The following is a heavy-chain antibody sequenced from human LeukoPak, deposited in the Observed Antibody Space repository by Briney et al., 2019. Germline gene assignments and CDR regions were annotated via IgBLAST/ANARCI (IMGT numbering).Heavy chain of an antibody. V-gene: IGHV3-21*01. D-gene: IGHD2-2*01. CDR2: ISSSSSYI. J-gene: IGHJ4*02. Sequence: GGSLRLSCAASGFTFSSYSMNWVRQAPGKGLEWVSSISSSSSYIYYADSVKGRFTISRDNAKNSLYLQMNSLRAEDTAVYYCARAPLLYCSSTSCYLRWGQGTLVTVSS. CDR1: GFTFSSYS. CDR3: ARAPLLYCSSTSCYLR.